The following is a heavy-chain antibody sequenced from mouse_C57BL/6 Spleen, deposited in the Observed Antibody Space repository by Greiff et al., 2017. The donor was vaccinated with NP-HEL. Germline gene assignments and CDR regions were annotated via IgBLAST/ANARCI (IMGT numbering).Heavy chain of an antibody. V-gene: IGHV1-80*01. CDR1: GYAFSSYW. CDR3: AKLDGEDAMDY. CDR2: IYPGDGDT. J-gene: IGHJ4*01. Sequence: QVQLKESGAELVKPGASVKISCKASGYAFSSYWMNWVKQRPGKGLEWIGQIYPGDGDTNYNGKFKGKATLTADKSSSTAYMQLSSLTSEDSAVYLRAKLDGEDAMDYWGQGTSVTVSS.